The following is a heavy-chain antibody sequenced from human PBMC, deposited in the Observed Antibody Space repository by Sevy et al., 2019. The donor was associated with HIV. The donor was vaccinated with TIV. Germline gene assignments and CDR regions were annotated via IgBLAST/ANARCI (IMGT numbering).Heavy chain of an antibody. CDR3: ARDLKQNWFDP. CDR1: GGSISSYY. Sequence: SETLSLTCTVSGGSISSYYWTWIRQPPGKGLEWIGYIYYSGSTNYNPSLKSRVTISVDTSKNQFSLKLRSVTAADTAVYYCARDLKQNWFDPWGQGTLVTVSS. J-gene: IGHJ5*02. CDR2: IYYSGST. V-gene: IGHV4-59*13.